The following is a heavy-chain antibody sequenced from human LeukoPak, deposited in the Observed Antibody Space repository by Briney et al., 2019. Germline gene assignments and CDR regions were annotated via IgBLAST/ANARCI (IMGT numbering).Heavy chain of an antibody. Sequence: GASVKVSCKASGYTFTSYGISWVRQAPGQGLEWMGWISAYNGNTNYAQKFQGRVTMTRNTSISTAYMELSSLRSEDTAVYYCARGYDSSGYYHYYYYGMDVWGQGTTVTVSS. CDR2: ISAYNGNT. CDR1: GYTFTSYG. V-gene: IGHV1-18*01. D-gene: IGHD3-22*01. J-gene: IGHJ6*02. CDR3: ARGYDSSGYYHYYYYGMDV.